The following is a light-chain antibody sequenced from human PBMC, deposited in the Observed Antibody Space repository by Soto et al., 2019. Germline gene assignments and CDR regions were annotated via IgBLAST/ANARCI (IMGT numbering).Light chain of an antibody. Sequence: DIQMTQSPSSLSASVGDRVTITCRASQGISSYLVWYQQRQGRAPKLLMYDASSLLSGVPSRFSGSGSGTDFTLTITRLESEDFAVYYCQQYGSSLFTFGPGTKVDFK. V-gene: IGKV1-39*01. CDR3: QQYGSSLFT. J-gene: IGKJ3*01. CDR1: QGISSY. CDR2: DAS.